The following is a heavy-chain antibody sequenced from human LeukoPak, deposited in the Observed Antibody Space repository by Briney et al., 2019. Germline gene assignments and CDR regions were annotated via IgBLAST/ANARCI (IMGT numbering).Heavy chain of an antibody. D-gene: IGHD3-22*01. CDR3: ARDPYESGWHHAFDI. CDR2: IHYTGNT. V-gene: IGHV4-38-2*02. CDR1: GFSISSGSY. Sequence: SISSAASGFSISSGSYWAWIRQSPGKGLEWIGSIHYTGNTYYDPSLKSRVTLSVDTSENQFSLRLTSVTAADTAMYFCARDPYESGWHHAFDIWGQGIMVSVSS. J-gene: IGHJ3*02.